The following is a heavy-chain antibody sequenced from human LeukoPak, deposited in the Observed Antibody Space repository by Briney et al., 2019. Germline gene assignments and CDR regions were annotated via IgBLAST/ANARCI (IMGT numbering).Heavy chain of an antibody. J-gene: IGHJ4*02. V-gene: IGHV4-61*01. CDR2: IYYSGST. D-gene: IGHD6-6*01. Sequence: SQTLSLTCTVSGGSVSSGSYYWSWIRQPPGKGLEWIGYIYYSGSTNYNPSLKSRVTISVDTSKNQFSLKLSSVTAADTAVYYCAREVGIAARPFDYWGQGTLVTVSS. CDR3: AREVGIAARPFDY. CDR1: GGSVSSGSYY.